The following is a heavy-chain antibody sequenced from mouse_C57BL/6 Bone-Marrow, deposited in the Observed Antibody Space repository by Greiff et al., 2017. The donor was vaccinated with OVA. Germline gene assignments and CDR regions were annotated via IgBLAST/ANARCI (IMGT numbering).Heavy chain of an antibody. CDR3: TFITTVVPMDY. J-gene: IGHJ4*01. Sequence: EVQLQQSGGGLVQPGGSMKLSCVASGFTFSNYWMNWVRQSPEKGLELVAQIRLKSDNYATHYAESVKGRFTISRDDSKSSVYLQINNLRAEDTGIYYCTFITTVVPMDYWGQGTSVTVSS. CDR1: GFTFSNYW. V-gene: IGHV6-3*01. CDR2: IRLKSDNYAT. D-gene: IGHD1-1*01.